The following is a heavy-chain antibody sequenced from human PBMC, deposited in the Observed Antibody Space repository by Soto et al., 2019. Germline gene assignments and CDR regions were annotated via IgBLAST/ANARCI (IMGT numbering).Heavy chain of an antibody. D-gene: IGHD6-19*01. V-gene: IGHV1-69*01. CDR2: NIPIFGTA. J-gene: IGHJ4*02. Sequence: QVQLVQSGAEVKKPGSSVKVSCKASGGTFSSYAISWVRQAPGQGLEWMGGNIPIFGTANYAQKFQGRVTVTADESTSTASMDLSSLRSEDPAVYYGARWGLVGGNGVGRGQGTLVTVSS. CDR1: GGTFSSYA. CDR3: ARWGLVGGNGVG.